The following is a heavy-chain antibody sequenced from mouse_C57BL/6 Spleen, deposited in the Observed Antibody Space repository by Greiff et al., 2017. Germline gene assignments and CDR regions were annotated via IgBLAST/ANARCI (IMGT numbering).Heavy chain of an antibody. CDR2: ISSGSSTI. Sequence: EVNVVESGGGLVKPGGSLKLSCAASGFTFSDYGMHWVRQAPEKGLEWVAYISSGSSTIYYADTVKGRFTISRDNAKNTLFLQMTSLRSEDTAMYYCARGAAQATFAYWGQGTLVTVSA. CDR3: ARGAAQATFAY. V-gene: IGHV5-17*01. J-gene: IGHJ3*01. CDR1: GFTFSDYG. D-gene: IGHD3-2*02.